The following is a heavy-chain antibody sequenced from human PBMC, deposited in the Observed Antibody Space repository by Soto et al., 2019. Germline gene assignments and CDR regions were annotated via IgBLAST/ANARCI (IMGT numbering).Heavy chain of an antibody. D-gene: IGHD3-3*01. CDR1: GGSISTYY. V-gene: IGHV4-4*09. Sequence: SETLSLTCTVSGGSISTYYWNWIRQSPGKGLEWIGYIYRTGSTHYNPSLNSRVAISLDTSRNKCSLKLHSVTAADTAVYFCARQIGDDPFDVWGQGTKVTVSS. J-gene: IGHJ3*01. CDR2: IYRTGST. CDR3: ARQIGDDPFDV.